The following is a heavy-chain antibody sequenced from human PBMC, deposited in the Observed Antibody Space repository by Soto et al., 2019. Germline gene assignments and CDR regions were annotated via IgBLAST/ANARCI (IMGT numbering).Heavy chain of an antibody. D-gene: IGHD5-12*01. CDR3: ARYGYGGYYYGMDV. Sequence: GASVKVSCTASGYTFTSSGISWVRPAPGQGLEWMGWISAYNGNTNYAQKLQGRVTMTTDTSTSTAYMELRSLRSDDTAVYYCARYGYGGYYYGMDVWGQGTTVTVSS. J-gene: IGHJ6*02. V-gene: IGHV1-18*01. CDR2: ISAYNGNT. CDR1: GYTFTSSG.